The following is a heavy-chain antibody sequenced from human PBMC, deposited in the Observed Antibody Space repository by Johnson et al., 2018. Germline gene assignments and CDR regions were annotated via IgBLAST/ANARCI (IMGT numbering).Heavy chain of an antibody. CDR1: GFTFSSYG. Sequence: QVRLLEGGGGEVEHGRSLGLSCAASGFTFSSYGMHWVRQAPGKGLEGVAVISYDGTNKYYADSVNVRFTISRDNSKNTLYLQMNSRRAEDTTVDYCAKEWEVAAVGTGGYFHHWGQGTLVTVSS. J-gene: IGHJ1*01. D-gene: IGHD6-13*01. CDR2: ISYDGTNK. CDR3: AKEWEVAAVGTGGYFHH. V-gene: IGHV3-30*18.